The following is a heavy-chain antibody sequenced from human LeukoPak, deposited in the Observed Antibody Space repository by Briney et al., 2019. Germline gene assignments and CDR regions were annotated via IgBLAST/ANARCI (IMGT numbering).Heavy chain of an antibody. Sequence: GGSLRLSCAASGFSFSTYAMHWVRQAPGKGLDWVAMIWSDASNQYYADSVKGRFTISRDNSKNTLYLQMNSLRAEDTAVYYCAKPRSGYYVLADYWGQGTLVTVSS. J-gene: IGHJ4*02. CDR1: GFSFSTYA. V-gene: IGHV3-33*06. CDR3: AKPRSGYYVLADY. CDR2: IWSDASNQ. D-gene: IGHD3-22*01.